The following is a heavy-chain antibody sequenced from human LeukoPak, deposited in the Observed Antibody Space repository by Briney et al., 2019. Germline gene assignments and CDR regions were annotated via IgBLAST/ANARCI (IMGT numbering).Heavy chain of an antibody. CDR3: AREGYYDSSGYEL. D-gene: IGHD3-22*01. CDR2: LYYSGSI. Sequence: SETLSLTCSVSGGSISSSFYHWGWIRQPPGKGLEWIGSLYYSGSIYYNPSLKSRVTISVDTSKNQFPLKLSSVTAADTAVYYCAREGYYDSSGYELWGQGTLVTVSS. J-gene: IGHJ4*02. CDR1: GGSISSSFYH. V-gene: IGHV4-39*06.